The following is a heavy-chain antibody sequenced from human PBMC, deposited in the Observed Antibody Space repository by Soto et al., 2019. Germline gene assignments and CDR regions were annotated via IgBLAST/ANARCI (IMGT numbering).Heavy chain of an antibody. D-gene: IGHD2-15*01. V-gene: IGHV3-30*04. CDR2: ISGDGSNK. Sequence: GGSLRLSCAASGFTFSSYAMRWVRQAPGKGLEWVSVISGDGSNKYYADSVKGRFTISRDNSKNTLYLQMNSLRAKDTAVYYCAREVAGTFRLYYSSYGLDLWGQGTPVTVSS. CDR1: GFTFSSYA. J-gene: IGHJ6*02. CDR3: AREVAGTFRLYYSSYGLDL.